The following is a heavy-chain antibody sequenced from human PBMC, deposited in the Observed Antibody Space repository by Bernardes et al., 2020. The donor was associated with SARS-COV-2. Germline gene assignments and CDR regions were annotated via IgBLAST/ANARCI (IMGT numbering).Heavy chain of an antibody. D-gene: IGHD5-12*01. CDR1: GGSISSSNW. Sequence: ETLSLTCAVSGGSISSSNWWSWVRQPPGKGLEWIGEIYHSGSTNYNPSLKSRVTISVDKSKNQFSLKLSSVTAADTAVYYCARTQGYSRDGYNYYPVYWGQGTLVTVSS. CDR3: ARTQGYSRDGYNYYPVY. J-gene: IGHJ4*02. V-gene: IGHV4-4*02. CDR2: IYHSGST.